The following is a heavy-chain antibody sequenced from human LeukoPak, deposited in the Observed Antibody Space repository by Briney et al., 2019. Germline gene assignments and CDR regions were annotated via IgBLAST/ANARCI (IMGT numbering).Heavy chain of an antibody. D-gene: IGHD1-26*01. Sequence: GGSLRLSCAASGFTFSSYGMHWVRQAPGKGLEWVAVIWHDGSNKYYADSVKGRFTISRDNPKNTLYLQMNSLRAEDTAVYYCARVLVGATGDYWGQGTLVTVSS. CDR3: ARVLVGATGDY. V-gene: IGHV3-33*01. CDR2: IWHDGSNK. J-gene: IGHJ4*02. CDR1: GFTFSSYG.